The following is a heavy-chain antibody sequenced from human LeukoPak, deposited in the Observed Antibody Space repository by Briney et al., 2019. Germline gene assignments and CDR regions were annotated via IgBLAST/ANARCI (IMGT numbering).Heavy chain of an antibody. V-gene: IGHV4-59*12. J-gene: IGHJ4*02. CDR3: ARAHSSSWYRWDY. CDR1: GGSISSYY. Sequence: PSETLSLTCTVSGGSISSYYWSWIRQPPGKGLEWIGYIYYSGSTNYNPPLKSRVTISVDTSKNQFSLKLSSVTAADTAVYYCARAHSSSWYRWDYWGQGTLVTVSS. D-gene: IGHD6-13*01. CDR2: IYYSGST.